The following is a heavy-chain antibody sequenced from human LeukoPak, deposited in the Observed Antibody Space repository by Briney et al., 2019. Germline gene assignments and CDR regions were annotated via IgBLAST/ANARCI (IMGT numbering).Heavy chain of an antibody. V-gene: IGHV3-9*01. CDR1: GFTFDDYA. CDR2: ISWNSGSI. D-gene: IGHD6-6*01. CDR3: GGKQLVTSFDY. J-gene: IGHJ4*02. Sequence: GGSLRLSCAASGFTFDDYAMHWVRQAPGKGLEWVSGISWNSGSIGYADSVKGRFTISRDNAKSSLYLQMNSLRAEDTALYSKGGKQLVTSFDYWGQGTLVTVSS.